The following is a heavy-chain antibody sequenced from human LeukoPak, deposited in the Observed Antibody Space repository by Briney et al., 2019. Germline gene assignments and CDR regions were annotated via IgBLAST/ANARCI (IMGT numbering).Heavy chain of an antibody. CDR1: GGSISTGDYS. D-gene: IGHD2-21*02. V-gene: IGHV4-30-4*01. CDR2: IYYSGNT. J-gene: IGHJ2*01. CDR3: ARVVTEYWYFDL. Sequence: SQTLSLTCTVSGGSISTGDYSWSWIRQPPGKGLECIGYIYYSGNTYYNPSLKSRVTISVDTSKNQFSLKLSSVTAADTALYYCARVVTEYWYFDLWGRGTLVTVSS.